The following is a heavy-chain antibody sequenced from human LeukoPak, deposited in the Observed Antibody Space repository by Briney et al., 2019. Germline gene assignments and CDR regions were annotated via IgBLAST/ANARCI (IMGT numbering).Heavy chain of an antibody. Sequence: GGSLRLSCAASGFTFSNYWMHWVRQAPGKGLVWVSRIDGDGSSLAYADSVKGRFTVSRDNAKNTLYLQMDSLRAEGTAVYYCSRASYSAPTPGYWGQGTLVTVSS. D-gene: IGHD1-26*01. CDR2: IDGDGSSL. J-gene: IGHJ4*02. V-gene: IGHV3-74*01. CDR3: SRASYSAPTPGY. CDR1: GFTFSNYW.